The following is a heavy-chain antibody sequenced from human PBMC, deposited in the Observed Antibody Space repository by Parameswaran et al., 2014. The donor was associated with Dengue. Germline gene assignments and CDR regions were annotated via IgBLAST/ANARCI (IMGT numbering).Heavy chain of an antibody. J-gene: IGHJ4*02. Sequence: WIRQPPGKGLEWVSAISGSGGSTYYADSVKGRFTISRDNSKNTLYLQMNSLRAEDTAVYYCAKGGKAVTTPIDYWGQGTLVTVSS. D-gene: IGHD4-11*01. V-gene: IGHV3-23*01. CDR2: ISGSGGST. CDR3: AKGGKAVTTPIDY.